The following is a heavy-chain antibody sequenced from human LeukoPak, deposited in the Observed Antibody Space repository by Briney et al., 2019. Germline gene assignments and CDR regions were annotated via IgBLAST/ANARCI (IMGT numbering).Heavy chain of an antibody. CDR3: VPTNNLHFYFDY. J-gene: IGHJ4*02. CDR2: IFDAGRT. CDR1: GFTVSDTY. D-gene: IGHD1-1*01. Sequence: GGSLRLSCAASGFTVSDTYMSWVCQAAGKGWEWVSTIFDAGRTTYGDSVKGRFTVSRDTYKNTLFLQMKSLRADDTAVYYCVPTNNLHFYFDYWGQGTLVAVSS. V-gene: IGHV3-53*01.